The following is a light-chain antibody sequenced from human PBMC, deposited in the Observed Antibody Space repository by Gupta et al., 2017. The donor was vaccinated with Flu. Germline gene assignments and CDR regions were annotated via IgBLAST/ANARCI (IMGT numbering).Light chain of an antibody. Sequence: EIVLTLSPATLSLSPGERATLSCRASQSVRRSLAWYQQKPGQAPRLLIYDASNRATGIPARFSGSQDATAVNISISSRVPDDFAVYYCQQRFNAAPSITFGRGTKVEIK. J-gene: IGKJ4*01. V-gene: IGKV3-11*01. CDR3: QQRFNAAPSIT. CDR2: DAS. CDR1: QSVRRS.